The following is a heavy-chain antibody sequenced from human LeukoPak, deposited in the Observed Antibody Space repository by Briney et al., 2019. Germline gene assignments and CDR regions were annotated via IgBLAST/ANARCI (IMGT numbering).Heavy chain of an antibody. CDR3: ARDGEYRSSTSCYFDP. J-gene: IGHJ5*02. D-gene: IGHD2-2*01. CDR2: IYYSGST. V-gene: IGHV4-31*03. CDR1: GGSISSGGYY. Sequence: PSQTLSLTCTVSGGSISSGGYYWSWIRQHPGKGLEWIGYIYYSGSTYYNPSLKSRLTISVDTSKNQFSLKLSSVTAADTALYYCARDGEYRSSTSCYFDPWGQGILVTVSS.